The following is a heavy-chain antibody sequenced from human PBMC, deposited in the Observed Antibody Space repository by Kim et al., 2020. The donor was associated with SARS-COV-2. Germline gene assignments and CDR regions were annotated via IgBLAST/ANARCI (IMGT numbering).Heavy chain of an antibody. CDR2: ISSSSSYI. V-gene: IGHV3-21*01. J-gene: IGHJ4*02. CDR3: ARAPNYDSSGYYSGPQNFDY. Sequence: GGSLRLSCAASGFTFSSYSMNWVRQAPGKGLEWVSSISSSSSYIYYADSVKGRFTISRDNAKNSLYLQMNSLRAEDTAVYYCARAPNYDSSGYYSGPQNFDYWGQGTLVTVSS. CDR1: GFTFSSYS. D-gene: IGHD3-22*01.